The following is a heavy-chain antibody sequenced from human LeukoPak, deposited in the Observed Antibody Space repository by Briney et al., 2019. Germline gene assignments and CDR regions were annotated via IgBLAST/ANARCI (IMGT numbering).Heavy chain of an antibody. CDR2: IHHSGES. CDR3: AREWYYDILTGYYRSAFDY. D-gene: IGHD3-9*01. J-gene: IGHJ4*02. CDR1: GGSISGRNW. Sequence: SETLSLTCAVSGGSISGRNWWNWVRQPPGKGLEWIGEIHHSGESNYNPSLKSRVTISVDTSKNQFSLKLSSVTAADTAVYYCAREWYYDILTGYYRSAFDYWGQGTLVTVSS. V-gene: IGHV4-4*02.